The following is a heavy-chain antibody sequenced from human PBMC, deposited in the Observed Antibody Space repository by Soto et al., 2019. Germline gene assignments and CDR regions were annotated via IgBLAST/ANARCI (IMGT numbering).Heavy chain of an antibody. J-gene: IGHJ3*02. V-gene: IGHV1-18*01. CDR2: ISTYNGKT. Sequence: QLQLVQSGGEVKTPGASVKVSCPPSGYTFTSHGISWVRQAPGQGLEWMGWISTYNGKTDYAQKFQGRVTMSADTRTSPGSMEVRRLRSDDTDVYYCALFLSEGATYREDALAMWGQGTKVTVSS. D-gene: IGHD1-26*01. CDR1: GYTFTSHG. CDR3: ALFLSEGATYREDALAM.